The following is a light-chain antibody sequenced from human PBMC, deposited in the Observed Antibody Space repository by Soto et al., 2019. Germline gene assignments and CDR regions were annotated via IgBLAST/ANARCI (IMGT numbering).Light chain of an antibody. Sequence: VLTQSPGTLSMSPGERATLSCRASQSLSSSSLAWYQPKPGQAPRLLISGASSRAADIPDRFSGRGSGTNFTLAIDRVEPEYFAVYYCQQYDSSPRTLGQVTKVDIK. J-gene: IGKJ1*01. CDR2: GAS. CDR3: QQYDSSPRT. V-gene: IGKV3-20*01. CDR1: QSLSSSS.